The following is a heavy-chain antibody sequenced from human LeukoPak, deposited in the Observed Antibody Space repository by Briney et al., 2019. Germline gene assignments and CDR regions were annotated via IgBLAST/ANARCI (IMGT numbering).Heavy chain of an antibody. J-gene: IGHJ4*02. CDR1: GFTVSSNY. V-gene: IGHV3-53*01. CDR2: IYTGGTT. Sequence: GGSLRLSCAVSGFTVSSNYMSWVRQAPGKGLEWVSVIYTGGTTYYADSVKGRCTISRDNSKNTLYLQMNSMRAEDTALYYCARDGDDTSGYFSPFDYWGQGTLVTVSS. D-gene: IGHD3-22*01. CDR3: ARDGDDTSGYFSPFDY.